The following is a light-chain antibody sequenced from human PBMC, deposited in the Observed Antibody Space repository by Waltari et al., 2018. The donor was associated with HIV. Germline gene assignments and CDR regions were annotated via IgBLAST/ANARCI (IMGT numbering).Light chain of an antibody. CDR3: CSYAGTYTYV. J-gene: IGLJ1*01. Sequence: QSALTQPRSVSGSPGQSVTISCTGTSSDIGYFDYVSWYQQYPAKAPKVISYEVSQRPSGVPDRFTASNSGITASLTISGLQDEDEADYYCCSYAGTYTYVFGTGTTVTVL. V-gene: IGLV2-11*01. CDR2: EVS. CDR1: SSDIGYFDY.